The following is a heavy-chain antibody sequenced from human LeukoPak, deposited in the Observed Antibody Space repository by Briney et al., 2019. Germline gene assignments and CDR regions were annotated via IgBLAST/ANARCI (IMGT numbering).Heavy chain of an antibody. V-gene: IGHV1-8*01. Sequence: ASVKVSCKASAHTSTSCDINWLRQATGQGLEWMGWMNPNSGNTGYGQSFQGRITMTRDISIGTAYMELSNLTSEDTAIYYCTRGSSCRRDNWGQGTLVTVSA. CDR2: MNPNSGNT. J-gene: IGHJ4*02. CDR3: TRGSSCRRDN. CDR1: AHTSTSCD.